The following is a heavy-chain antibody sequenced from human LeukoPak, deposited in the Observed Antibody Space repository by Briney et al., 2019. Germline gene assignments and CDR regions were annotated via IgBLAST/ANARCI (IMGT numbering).Heavy chain of an antibody. CDR1: GFTFSSYA. CDR3: ARTKQQLAEIDAFDI. D-gene: IGHD6-13*01. CDR2: ISSNGGST. Sequence: GGSLRLSCAASGFTFSSYAMHWVRQAPGKGLEYVSAISSNGGSTYYANSVKGRFTISRDNSKNTLYLQMGSLRAEDMAVYYCARTKQQLAEIDAFDIWGQGTMVTVSS. J-gene: IGHJ3*02. V-gene: IGHV3-64*01.